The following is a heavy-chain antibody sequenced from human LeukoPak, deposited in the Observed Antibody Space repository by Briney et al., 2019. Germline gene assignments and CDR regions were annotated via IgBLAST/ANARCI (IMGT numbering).Heavy chain of an antibody. CDR3: VKAPHFDFWTGSHNYFDP. D-gene: IGHD3/OR15-3a*01. V-gene: IGHV3-23*01. CDR2: IRGSGTET. Sequence: PGGSLRLSCAASGFTFSTYAMAWVRQAPGKGLEWVSGIRGSGTETYYADSVKGRFVISRDNSKDTLFLQADNVRVEDTATYYCVKAPHFDFWTGSHNYFDPWGQGTLVTVSS. J-gene: IGHJ5*02. CDR1: GFTFSTYA.